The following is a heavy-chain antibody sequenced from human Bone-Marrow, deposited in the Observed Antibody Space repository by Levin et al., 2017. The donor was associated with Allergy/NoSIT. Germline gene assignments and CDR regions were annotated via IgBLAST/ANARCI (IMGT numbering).Heavy chain of an antibody. J-gene: IGHJ4*02. V-gene: IGHV3-21*01. CDR3: ARDRNVCSSTSCYAPYFDY. CDR2: ISSSSSYI. CDR1: GFTFSSYS. Sequence: GESLKISCAASGFTFSSYSMNWVRQAPGKGLEWVSSISSSSSYIYYADSVKGRFTISRDNAKNSLYLQMNSLRAEDTAVYYCARDRNVCSSTSCYAPYFDYWGQGTLVTVSS. D-gene: IGHD2-2*01.